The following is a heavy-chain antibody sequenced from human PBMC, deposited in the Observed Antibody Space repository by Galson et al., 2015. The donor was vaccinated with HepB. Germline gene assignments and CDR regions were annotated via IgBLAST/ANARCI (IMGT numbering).Heavy chain of an antibody. D-gene: IGHD3-3*01. Sequence: PALVKPTQTLTLTCFFSGFSLKTSGLGVGWIRQPPGEALEWLALIYWNDDKRYSPSLRNRLSITKDTANNQVVLTMTNVDPVDTATYYCARHSTPSSNFWSRSDIRGFDYWGQGTLVTVSA. CDR2: IYWNDDK. V-gene: IGHV2-5*01. J-gene: IGHJ4*02. CDR3: ARHSTPSSNFWSRSDIRGFDY. CDR1: GFSLKTSGLG.